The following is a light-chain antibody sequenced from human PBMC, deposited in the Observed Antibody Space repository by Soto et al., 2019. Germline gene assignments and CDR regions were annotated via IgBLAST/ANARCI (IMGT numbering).Light chain of an antibody. CDR1: QSISNNY. CDR3: QQYGDSPPRYT. CDR2: LAS. Sequence: EIVLTQSPGTLSLSPGERATLSCRASQSISNNYLSWYQQKPGQAPRLLIYLASTRATGIPDRFSGSGSGTDFTPTISRLDPEDFAVYYCQQYGDSPPRYTFGQGTKLEIK. J-gene: IGKJ2*01. V-gene: IGKV3-20*01.